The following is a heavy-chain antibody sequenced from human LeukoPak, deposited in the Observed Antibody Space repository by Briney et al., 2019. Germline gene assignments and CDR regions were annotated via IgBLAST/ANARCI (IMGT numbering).Heavy chain of an antibody. D-gene: IGHD6-19*01. CDR3: ARGSGWYAY. CDR2: IYYSGST. V-gene: IGHV4-59*08. CDR1: GGSISSYY. J-gene: IGHJ4*02. Sequence: SETLSLTCIVSGGSISSYYWSWIRQPPGKGLEWIGCIYYSGSTNYNPSLKSRVTISVDTSKNQFSLKLSSVTAADTAVYYCARGSGWYAYWGQGTLVTVSS.